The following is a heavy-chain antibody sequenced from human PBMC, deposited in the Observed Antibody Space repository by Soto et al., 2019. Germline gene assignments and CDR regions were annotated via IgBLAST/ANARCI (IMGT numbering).Heavy chain of an antibody. CDR1: GGSISSYY. V-gene: IGHV4-59*08. D-gene: IGHD1-26*01. CDR2: IYYSGST. CDR3: ARHSVTYYDFDY. J-gene: IGHJ4*02. Sequence: QVQLQESGPGVVKPSETLSLTCTVSGGSISSYYWSWIRQPPGKGVEWIGYIYYSGSTNYNPSLKSRVTISVDTSNNQCSLTLTSVTAADMAVYYCARHSVTYYDFDYWGQGTLVTVSS.